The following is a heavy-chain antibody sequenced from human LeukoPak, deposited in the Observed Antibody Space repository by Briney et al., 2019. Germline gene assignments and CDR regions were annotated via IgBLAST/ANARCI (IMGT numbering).Heavy chain of an antibody. J-gene: IGHJ4*02. Sequence: EASVKVSCKASGYTFTSYYMHWVRQAPGQGLEWMGIINPSGGSTSYAQKFQGRVTMTRDMSTSTVYMELSSLRSEDTAVYYCARTPTTVVTQDYFDYWGQGTLVTVSS. D-gene: IGHD4-23*01. V-gene: IGHV1-46*01. CDR1: GYTFTSYY. CDR3: ARTPTTVVTQDYFDY. CDR2: INPSGGST.